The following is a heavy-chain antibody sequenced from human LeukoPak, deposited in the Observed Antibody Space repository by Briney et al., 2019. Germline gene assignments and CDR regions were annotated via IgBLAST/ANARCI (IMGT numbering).Heavy chain of an antibody. Sequence: AGGSLRLSCAASGFTFSSYAMSWVRQAPGKGLEWVSAVSGSGGSTYYADSVKGRFTISRDNSKNTLYLQMNSLRAEDTAVYYCAKDKQWLWFGLDYWGQGTLVTVSS. CDR3: AKDKQWLWFGLDY. D-gene: IGHD3-10*01. CDR2: VSGSGGST. CDR1: GFTFSSYA. J-gene: IGHJ4*02. V-gene: IGHV3-23*01.